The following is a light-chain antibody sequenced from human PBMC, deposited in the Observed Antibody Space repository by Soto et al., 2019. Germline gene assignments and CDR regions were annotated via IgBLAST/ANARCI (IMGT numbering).Light chain of an antibody. CDR2: GAS. CDR1: QSVSSSY. CDR3: QQYGSSPT. V-gene: IGKV3-20*01. Sequence: EIVLTQSPGTLSLSPGERATLSCRASQSVSSSYLAWYQQKPDQAPRLLISGASSRATGIPDRFSGSGSGKDFTLTISRLEPEDFAVYYCQQYGSSPTFGPGTKVDIK. J-gene: IGKJ3*01.